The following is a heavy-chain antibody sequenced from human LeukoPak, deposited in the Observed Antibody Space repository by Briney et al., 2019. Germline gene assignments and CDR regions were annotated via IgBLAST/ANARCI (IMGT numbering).Heavy chain of an antibody. CDR1: GYTFTGYY. CDR2: INPNSGGT. CDR3: ARDIVVVPAANLGY. V-gene: IGHV1-2*02. Sequence: EASVKVSCKASGYTFTGYYMHWVRQAPGQGLEWMGWINPNSGGTNYAQKFQGRVTMTRDTSISTAYMELSRLRSDDTAVYYCARDIVVVPAANLGYWGQETLVTVSS. J-gene: IGHJ4*02. D-gene: IGHD2-2*01.